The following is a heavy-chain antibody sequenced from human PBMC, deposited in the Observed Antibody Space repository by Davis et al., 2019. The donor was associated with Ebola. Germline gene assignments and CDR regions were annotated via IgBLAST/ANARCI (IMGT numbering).Heavy chain of an antibody. D-gene: IGHD4-11*01. CDR1: GGSISSGSLY. V-gene: IGHV4-61*09. Sequence: SETLSLTCTVSGGSISSGSLYWTWIRQPAGKGLEWMGHIYTSGTTTYNPSLKSRVTISIDTSKNQVSLKLSSVTAADTALYYCARKNDYSNYAFDYWGQGTLVTVSS. CDR2: IYTSGTT. J-gene: IGHJ4*02. CDR3: ARKNDYSNYAFDY.